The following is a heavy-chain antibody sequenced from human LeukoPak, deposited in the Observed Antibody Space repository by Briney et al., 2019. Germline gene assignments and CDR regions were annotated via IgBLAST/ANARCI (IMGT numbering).Heavy chain of an antibody. V-gene: IGHV3-13*01. CDR2: IGTAGDT. CDR3: ARNLGYSGYAGFDY. Sequence: GGSLRLSCAASGFTFSSYDMHWVRQATGKGLEWVSAIGTAGDTYYPGSVKGRFTISRENAKNSLYLQMNSLRAGDTAVYYCARNLGYSGYAGFDYWGQGTLVTVSS. D-gene: IGHD5-12*01. J-gene: IGHJ4*02. CDR1: GFTFSSYD.